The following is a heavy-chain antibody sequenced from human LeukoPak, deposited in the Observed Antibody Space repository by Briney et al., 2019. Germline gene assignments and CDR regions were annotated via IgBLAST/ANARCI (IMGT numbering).Heavy chain of an antibody. CDR3: ARTVGDYGDYYYYYMDV. CDR2: ISSNGGST. CDR1: GFTFSSYA. D-gene: IGHD4-17*01. V-gene: IGHV3-64*01. Sequence: SGGSLRLSCAASGFTFSSYAMHWVRQAPGKGLEYVSAISSNGGSTYYANSVKGRFTISRDNSKSTLYLQMGSLRAEDMAVYYCARTVGDYGDYYYYYMDVWGKGTTVTISS. J-gene: IGHJ6*03.